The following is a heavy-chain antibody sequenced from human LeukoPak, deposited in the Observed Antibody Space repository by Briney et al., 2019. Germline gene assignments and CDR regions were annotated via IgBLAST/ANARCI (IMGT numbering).Heavy chain of an antibody. CDR1: GFTFSTYS. CDR2: ISSGSSTI. V-gene: IGHV3-48*02. J-gene: IGHJ4*02. CDR3: ARDRGGGYDFDY. Sequence: GGSLRLSCAASGFTFSTYSMNWVRQAPGKGLEWVSYISSGSSTIYYADSVKGPFTISRDNAKNSLYLQMSSLRDEDTAVYSCARDRGGGYDFDYWGQGTLVTVSS. D-gene: IGHD5-12*01.